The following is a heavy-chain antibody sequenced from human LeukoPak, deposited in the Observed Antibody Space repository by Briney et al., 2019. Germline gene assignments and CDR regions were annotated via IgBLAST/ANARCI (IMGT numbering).Heavy chain of an antibody. V-gene: IGHV1-8*02. J-gene: IGHJ4*02. CDR1: GGTFSNSG. D-gene: IGHD3-3*01. Sequence: ASVKVSCEASGGTFSNSGISWVRQAPGQGLEWMGWMNPKSGNTGYAQKFQGRVTMTRDTSISTAYMGLSSLRSEDTAVYYCAREIHDFWSGCSDYWGQGTLVTVSS. CDR2: MNPKSGNT. CDR3: AREIHDFWSGCSDY.